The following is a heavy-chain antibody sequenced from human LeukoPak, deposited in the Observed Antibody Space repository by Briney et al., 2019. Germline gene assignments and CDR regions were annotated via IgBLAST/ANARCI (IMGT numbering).Heavy chain of an antibody. CDR1: GFTVSTNY. D-gene: IGHD6-6*01. J-gene: IGHJ3*02. Sequence: PGGSLRLSCGASGFTVSTNYMSWVRQAPGKGLEWVSIIYSGGSTYYADSVKGRFTISRDNSKNTLYHQMNSLRAEDTAVYYCASYRYGSSFAFDIWGQGTMVTVSS. CDR2: IYSGGST. V-gene: IGHV3-66*01. CDR3: ASYRYGSSFAFDI.